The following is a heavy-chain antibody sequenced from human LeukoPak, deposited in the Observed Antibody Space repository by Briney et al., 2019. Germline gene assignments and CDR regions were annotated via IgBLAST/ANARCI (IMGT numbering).Heavy chain of an antibody. CDR2: IYYSGST. V-gene: IGHV4-39*07. D-gene: IGHD1-26*01. CDR1: GGSISSSNYY. Sequence: SETLSPTCTVSGGSISSSNYYWGWIRQPPGKGLEWIGSIYYSGSTNYNPSLKSRVTISVDTSKNQFSLKLSSVTAADTAVYYCARTVNSGSWFDPWGQGTLVTVSS. CDR3: ARTVNSGSWFDP. J-gene: IGHJ5*02.